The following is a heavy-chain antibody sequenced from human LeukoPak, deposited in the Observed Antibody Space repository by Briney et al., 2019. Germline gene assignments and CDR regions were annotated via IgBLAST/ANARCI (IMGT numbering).Heavy chain of an antibody. Sequence: GGSLRLSCAASGSTFSDYYMTWIRQAPGKGLEWVSYISSSGSTIYYADSVKGRFTISRDNAKNSLYLQMNSLRTEDTAVYYCARNGNSGGYFLRYYFDYWGQGTLVTVSS. J-gene: IGHJ4*02. CDR3: ARNGNSGGYFLRYYFDY. V-gene: IGHV3-11*04. D-gene: IGHD1-26*01. CDR2: ISSSGSTI. CDR1: GSTFSDYY.